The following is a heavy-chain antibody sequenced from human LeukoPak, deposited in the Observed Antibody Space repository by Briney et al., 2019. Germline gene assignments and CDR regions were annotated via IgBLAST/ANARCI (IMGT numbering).Heavy chain of an antibody. CDR2: ISSSSSYI. CDR1: GFTFSSYS. J-gene: IGHJ4*02. D-gene: IGHD2-2*01. Sequence: GGSLRLSCAASGFTFSSYSMNWVRQAPGKGLEWVSSISSSSSYIYYADSVKGRFTISRDNAKNSLYLQMNSLRAEDTAVYYCASRVLGYCSSTSCYALRWGQGTLVTVSS. V-gene: IGHV3-21*01. CDR3: ASRVLGYCSSTSCYALR.